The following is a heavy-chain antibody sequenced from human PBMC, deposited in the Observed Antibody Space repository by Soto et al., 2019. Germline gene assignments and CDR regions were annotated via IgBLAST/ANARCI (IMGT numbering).Heavy chain of an antibody. CDR3: AKARVRIVGANSFDY. Sequence: SSETLSLTCTVSGGSISSSSYYWGWIRQPPGKGLEWIGSIYYSGSTYYNPSLKSRVTISVDTSKNQFSLKLSSVTAADTAVYFCAKARVRIVGANSFDYWGQGTLVTVSS. CDR2: IYYSGST. D-gene: IGHD1-26*01. V-gene: IGHV4-39*01. CDR1: GGSISSSSYY. J-gene: IGHJ4*02.